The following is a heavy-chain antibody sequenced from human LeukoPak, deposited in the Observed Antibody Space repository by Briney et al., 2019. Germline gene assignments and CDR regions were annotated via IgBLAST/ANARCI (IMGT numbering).Heavy chain of an antibody. V-gene: IGHV1-69*06. CDR2: IIPIFGTA. CDR1: GGTFSSYA. D-gene: IGHD3-3*01. Sequence: AASVKVSCKASGGTFSSYAISWVRQAPGQGLEWMGGIIPIFGTANYAQKFQGRVTITADKSTSTAYMELSSLRSEDTAVYYCARDPGGEWLLLGYWGQGTLVTVSS. J-gene: IGHJ4*02. CDR3: ARDPGGEWLLLGY.